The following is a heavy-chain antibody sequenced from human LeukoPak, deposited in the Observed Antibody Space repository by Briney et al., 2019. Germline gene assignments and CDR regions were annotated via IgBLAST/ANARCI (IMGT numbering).Heavy chain of an antibody. CDR3: ARGQGVNYFDY. CDR2: INHSGST. CDR1: GGSFSGYY. D-gene: IGHD2-21*01. J-gene: IGHJ4*02. V-gene: IGHV4-34*01. Sequence: SETLSLTCAVYGGSFSGYYWSWTRQPPGKGLEWIGEINHSGSTNYNPSLKSRVTISVDTSKNQFSLKLSSVTAADTAVYYCARGQGVNYFDYWGQGTLVTVSS.